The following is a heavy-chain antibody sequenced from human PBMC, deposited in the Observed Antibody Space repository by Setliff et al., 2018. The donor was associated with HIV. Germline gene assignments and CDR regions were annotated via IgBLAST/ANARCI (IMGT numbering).Heavy chain of an antibody. V-gene: IGHV1-2*02. D-gene: IGHD5-12*01. CDR3: ATNRGYSVYNWAY. Sequence: ASVKVSCKASGYNFIDYYMLWVRQAPGQGLEWMGWITSNGGDTNYAQKFQGRVTMTRDTSITTAYMELSSLSPEDTAVYYCATNRGYSVYNWAYWGQGTLVTVSS. CDR2: ITSNGGDT. J-gene: IGHJ4*02. CDR1: GYNFIDYY.